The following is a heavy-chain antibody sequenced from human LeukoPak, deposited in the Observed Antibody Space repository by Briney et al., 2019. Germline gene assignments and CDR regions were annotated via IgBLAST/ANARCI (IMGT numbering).Heavy chain of an antibody. CDR1: GFTFSSYA. D-gene: IGHD2-15*01. CDR3: VRGRDFSCGGGNCYFDY. CDR2: ISYDGSNK. V-gene: IGHV3-30*14. Sequence: TGGSLRLSCAASGFTFSSYAMHWVRQAPGKGLEWVAVISYDGSNKYYADSVKGRFSISRDHSKNTLYLQMTSLRADDTALYYRVRGRDFSCGGGNCYFDYWGQGTLVTVSS. J-gene: IGHJ4*02.